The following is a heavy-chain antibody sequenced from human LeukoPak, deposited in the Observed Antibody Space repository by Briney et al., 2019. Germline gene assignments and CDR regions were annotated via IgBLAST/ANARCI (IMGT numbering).Heavy chain of an antibody. J-gene: IGHJ3*02. CDR3: AAFGSSAFDI. V-gene: IGHV4-4*07. CDR2: VYIDGST. D-gene: IGHD3-10*01. Sequence: PSETLSLTCTVSPGSLGSYYCTWIRQPAGNVLEWIGRVYIDGSTDYNHYLKSRVSMSVYAPENQFSLQLTSVTAADTAVYYCAAFGSSAFDIWGQGTMVTVS. CDR1: PGSLGSYY.